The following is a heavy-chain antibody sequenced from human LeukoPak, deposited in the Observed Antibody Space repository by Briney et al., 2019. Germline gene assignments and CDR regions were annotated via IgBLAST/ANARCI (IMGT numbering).Heavy chain of an antibody. CDR1: GFIFSSYG. J-gene: IGHJ3*02. V-gene: IGHV3-33*06. CDR3: AKDKMVEKLELGDGVDM. Sequence: PGGSLRLSCIGSGFIFSSYGMHWVRQTPGKGLEWVAIIWYDGSKTFYSDSVKGRFTVSRDNSKNTLYLQMNNVRGEDTAVYYCAKDKMVEKLELGDGVDMWGQGTMVTVSS. CDR2: IWYDGSKT. D-gene: IGHD3-10*01.